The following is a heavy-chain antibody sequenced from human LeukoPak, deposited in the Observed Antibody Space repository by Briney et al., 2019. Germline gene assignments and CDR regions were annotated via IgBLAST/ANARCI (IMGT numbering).Heavy chain of an antibody. D-gene: IGHD5-12*01. V-gene: IGHV3-74*01. Sequence: GGSLRLSCAASGFTFSSYTLHWVRQDPGKGLVWVSRITKDGSTTAHADSVKGRFTISRDNAKNILFLQMNSLRVEDTAVYYCARGSGPYYWGQGTLVTVSS. J-gene: IGHJ4*02. CDR2: ITKDGSTT. CDR3: ARGSGPYY. CDR1: GFTFSSYT.